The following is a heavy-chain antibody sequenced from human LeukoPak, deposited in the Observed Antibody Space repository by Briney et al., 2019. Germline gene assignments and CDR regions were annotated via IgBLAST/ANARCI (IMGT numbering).Heavy chain of an antibody. V-gene: IGHV3-7*03. J-gene: IGHJ4*02. CDR3: ASISVAGTVDY. D-gene: IGHD6-19*01. CDR2: VKHDGSEK. Sequence: GGSLRLSCAVSGLTFSTYWMSWVRQAPGQGLEWVANVKHDGSEKYYVDSVKGRFTISRDNAKNSLFLQMNSLRDEDTAVYYCASISVAGTVDYWGQGTLVTVSS. CDR1: GLTFSTYW.